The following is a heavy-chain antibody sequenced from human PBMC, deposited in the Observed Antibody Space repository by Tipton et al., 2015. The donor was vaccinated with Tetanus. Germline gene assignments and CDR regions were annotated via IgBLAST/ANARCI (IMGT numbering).Heavy chain of an antibody. Sequence: TLSLTCTVSGASISNFYWSWIRQPPGKGLEWIAYVSSSGRTNYNPSLKSRVTISVDTSSSQFSLRLTSVTAADTAVYFCARGHLGLCDSWGQGTLVTVSS. CDR2: VSSSGRT. D-gene: IGHD7-27*01. CDR3: ARGHLGLCDS. J-gene: IGHJ4*02. CDR1: GASISNFY. V-gene: IGHV4-59*12.